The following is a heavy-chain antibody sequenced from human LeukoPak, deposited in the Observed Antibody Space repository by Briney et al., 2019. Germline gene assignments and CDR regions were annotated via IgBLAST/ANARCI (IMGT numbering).Heavy chain of an antibody. CDR1: GGSISSGGYS. CDR3: AGTSTFTRWYFDL. Sequence: SETLSLTCTVSGGSISSGGYSWSWIRQHPGKGLEWIGYIYYSGSTYYNPSLKSRVTISVDTSKNQFSLKLSSVTAADTAVYYCAGTSTFTRWYFDLWGRGTLVTVSS. D-gene: IGHD3-16*01. J-gene: IGHJ2*01. CDR2: IYYSGST. V-gene: IGHV4-31*03.